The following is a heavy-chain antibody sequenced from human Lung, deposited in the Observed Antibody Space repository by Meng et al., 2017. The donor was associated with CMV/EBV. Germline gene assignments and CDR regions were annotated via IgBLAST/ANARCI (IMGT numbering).Heavy chain of an antibody. CDR3: TGDSQLHPNLDY. J-gene: IGHJ4*02. V-gene: IGHV3-66*01. CDR1: GFSVNDKY. CDR2: IYRGDNT. D-gene: IGHD3-10*01. Sequence: EVQLVESGGGLVHPGGSLRLSCATSGFSVNDKYMSWVRQPPGKGLEWVSIIYRGDNTYYADSVKGRFTVSRDNSKNTMYLQMNSLRVEDTAVYYCTGDSQLHPNLDYWGQGTLVTVSS.